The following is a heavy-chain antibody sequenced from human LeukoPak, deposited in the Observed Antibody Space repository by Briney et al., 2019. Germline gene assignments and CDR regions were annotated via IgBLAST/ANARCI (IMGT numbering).Heavy chain of an antibody. CDR1: GGSISSDSYY. CDR2: IYTSGTN. J-gene: IGHJ5*02. V-gene: IGHV4-61*02. Sequence: SETLSLTCTVSGGSISSDSYYWHWIRQPAGKGLEGIGRIYTSGTNNYNPSLKRRVTISVDTSNNQFSLKLSSVTAADTAVYYCARVFDLWGQGTLVTVSS. CDR3: ARVFDL.